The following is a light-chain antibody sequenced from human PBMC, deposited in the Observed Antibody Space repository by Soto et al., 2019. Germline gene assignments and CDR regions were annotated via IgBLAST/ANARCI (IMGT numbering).Light chain of an antibody. Sequence: PSSLSASVGDRVTITCRASQSISTYLNWYQQKPGKGPKLLIYGASGLQSGVPSRLSGSGSGTDFTLTISSLQPEDFATYYCQQSYSYPRTFGQGTKVDIK. V-gene: IGKV1-39*01. CDR2: GAS. CDR1: QSISTY. J-gene: IGKJ1*01. CDR3: QQSYSYPRT.